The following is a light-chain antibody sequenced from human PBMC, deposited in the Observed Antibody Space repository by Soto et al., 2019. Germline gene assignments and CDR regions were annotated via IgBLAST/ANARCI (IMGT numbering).Light chain of an antibody. CDR1: QSVASSY. J-gene: IGKJ4*01. V-gene: IGKV3-20*01. Sequence: EIVLTQSPGTLSLSPGERATLSCRASQSVASSYLAWYQQRPGQAPRLLIFGASTRATGISDRFSGSGSGTDFTLTISRLEPEDFAEYYCQQYGSSPLTFGGGTKVDIK. CDR3: QQYGSSPLT. CDR2: GAS.